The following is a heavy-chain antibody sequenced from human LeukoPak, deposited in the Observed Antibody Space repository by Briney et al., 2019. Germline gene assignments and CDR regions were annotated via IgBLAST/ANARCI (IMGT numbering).Heavy chain of an antibody. CDR1: GFTFSSYS. V-gene: IGHV3-21*01. Sequence: GGSLRLSCAASGFTFSSYSMNWVRQAPGKGLEWVSSISSSSSYIYYADSVKGRFTISRDNAKNSLYLQMNSLRAEDTAVYYCAREGLLIAAATHAFDIWGQGTMVTVSS. D-gene: IGHD6-13*01. J-gene: IGHJ3*02. CDR3: AREGLLIAAATHAFDI. CDR2: ISSSSSYI.